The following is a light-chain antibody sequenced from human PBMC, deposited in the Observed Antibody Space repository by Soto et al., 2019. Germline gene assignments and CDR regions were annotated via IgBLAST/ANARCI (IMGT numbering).Light chain of an antibody. Sequence: EIVLTQSPGTLSLSPGERATLSCRASQSFSSSYLAGYQQKPGQAPRLLIYGASSRATGIPDRFSGSGSGTDFTLTISRLEPEDFAVYYCQQYGTSITFGQGTRLEI. CDR2: GAS. CDR3: QQYGTSIT. V-gene: IGKV3-20*01. J-gene: IGKJ5*01. CDR1: QSFSSSY.